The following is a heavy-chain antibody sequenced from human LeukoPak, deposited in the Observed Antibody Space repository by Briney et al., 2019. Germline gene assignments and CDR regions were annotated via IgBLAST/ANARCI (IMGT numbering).Heavy chain of an antibody. CDR3: ARIKASGYYYYYGMDV. Sequence: ASVKVSCKASGYTFTSYAMNWVRQAPGQGLEWMGWLNTNTGNPTYAQGFTGRFVFSLDTSVSTAYLQISSLKAEDTAAYYCARIKASGYYYYYGMDVWGQGTTVTVSS. CDR1: GYTFTSYA. J-gene: IGHJ6*02. D-gene: IGHD3-3*01. CDR2: LNTNTGNP. V-gene: IGHV7-4-1*02.